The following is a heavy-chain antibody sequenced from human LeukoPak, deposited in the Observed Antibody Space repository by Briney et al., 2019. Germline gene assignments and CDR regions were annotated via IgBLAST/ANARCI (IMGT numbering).Heavy chain of an antibody. CDR3: ARGRSITLLRGVAMSDGFDI. D-gene: IGHD3-10*01. CDR1: GFTFSTYS. J-gene: IGHJ3*02. V-gene: IGHV3-21*01. CDR2: IDTTTSYI. Sequence: GGSLRLSCAASGFTFSTYSMNWVRQAPGKGLEWVAFIDTTTSYIYYGDSVKGRFTISRDNAKNSLYLQMNGLRAEDTAVYYCARGRSITLLRGVAMSDGFDIWGQGAMVTVSS.